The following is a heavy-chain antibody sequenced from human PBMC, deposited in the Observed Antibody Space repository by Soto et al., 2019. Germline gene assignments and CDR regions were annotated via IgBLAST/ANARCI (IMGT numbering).Heavy chain of an antibody. V-gene: IGHV1-69*02. CDR1: GGTFSSYT. D-gene: IGHD1-20*01. CDR2: IIPILGIA. Sequence: SVKVSCKASGGTFSSYTISWVRQAPGQGLEWMGRIIPILGIANYAQKFQGRVTITADKSTSTAYMELSSLRSEDTAVYYCARTLITPRTIDNALDIWGQGTMVTVSS. J-gene: IGHJ3*02. CDR3: ARTLITPRTIDNALDI.